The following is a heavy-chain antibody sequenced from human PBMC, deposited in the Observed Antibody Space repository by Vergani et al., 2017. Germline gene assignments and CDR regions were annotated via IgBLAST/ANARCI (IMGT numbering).Heavy chain of an antibody. CDR1: GGSISSSSYY. V-gene: IGHV4-39*01. CDR2: IYYSGST. J-gene: IGHJ3*02. Sequence: QLQLQESGPGLVKPSETLSLTCTVSGGSISSSSYYWGWIRQPPGKGLEWIGSIYYSGSTYYNPSLKSRVTISVDTSKNQFYLKLSSVTAADTAVYYCASPEYSSSADERAFDIWGQGTMVTVSS. CDR3: ASPEYSSSADERAFDI. D-gene: IGHD6-6*01.